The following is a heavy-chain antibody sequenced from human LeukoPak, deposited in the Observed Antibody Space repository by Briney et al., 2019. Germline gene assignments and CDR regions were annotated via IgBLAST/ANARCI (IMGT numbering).Heavy chain of an antibody. CDR3: AKARGNFYDFWSGYDC. Sequence: SQTLSLTCSVSGGSITSTYYYWTWIRQPPGKGLEWIGYIFHSGSPYYNPSLKSRVTISVDRSKNQFSLNLSSVTAADTAVYYCAKARGNFYDFWSGYDCWGQGTLVTVSS. CDR1: GGSITSTYYY. V-gene: IGHV4-30-2*01. CDR2: IFHSGSP. J-gene: IGHJ4*02. D-gene: IGHD3-3*01.